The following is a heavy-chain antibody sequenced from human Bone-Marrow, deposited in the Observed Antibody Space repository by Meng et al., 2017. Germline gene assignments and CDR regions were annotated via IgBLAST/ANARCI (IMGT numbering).Heavy chain of an antibody. CDR3: ATEEIAAPWTHDAFDI. Sequence: SETLSLTCTVSGGSISSGSYYWSWIRQPAGKGLEWIGRIYTSGSTNYNPSLKSLVTIPVNTSKNQFPLKLSSVTAADTAAYYCATEEIAAPWTHDAFDIWGQGTMVTVSS. CDR1: GGSISSGSYY. D-gene: IGHD6-13*01. V-gene: IGHV4-61*02. J-gene: IGHJ3*02. CDR2: IYTSGST.